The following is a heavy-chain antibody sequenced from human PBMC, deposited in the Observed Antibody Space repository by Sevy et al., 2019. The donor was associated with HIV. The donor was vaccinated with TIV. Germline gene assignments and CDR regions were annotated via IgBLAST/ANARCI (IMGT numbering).Heavy chain of an antibody. CDR2: ISHTSESS. CDR1: GFTLSSYV. Sequence: GGSLRLSCAASGFTLSSYVMSWGRHSPGKGLEWVSTISHTSESSNYADSVKGRFTISRDNSKNTLYLQMNSLRVEETAVYSCAGRRVGDFWSGSVRGPWAGGPLFDYWGQGTLVTVSS. V-gene: IGHV3-23*01. D-gene: IGHD3-3*01. CDR3: AGRRVGDFWSGSVRGPWAGGPLFDY. J-gene: IGHJ4*02.